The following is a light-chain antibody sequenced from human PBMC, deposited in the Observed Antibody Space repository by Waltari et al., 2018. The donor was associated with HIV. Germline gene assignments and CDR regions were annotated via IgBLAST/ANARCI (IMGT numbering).Light chain of an antibody. J-gene: IGLJ2*01. CDR1: PSNIGSNS. CDR2: SND. Sequence: QSPLTQTPSMSGAPGQRVNISCSGGPSNIGSNSVNWYRQLPGTAPKLLLYSNDQRPSGVPVRFSGSKSATSAFLVISGLQSDDEADYYCATWDDTMSVVFGGGTRLTVL. CDR3: ATWDDTMSVV. V-gene: IGLV1-44*01.